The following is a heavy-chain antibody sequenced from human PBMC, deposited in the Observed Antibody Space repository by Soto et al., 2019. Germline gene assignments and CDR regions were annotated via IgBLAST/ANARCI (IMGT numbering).Heavy chain of an antibody. J-gene: IGHJ6*04. Sequence: EVQLVESGGGLVQPGGSLRLSCAASGFTLSGRSMHWVRQAPGKGLVWISGIDNAGTDSTYADSVKGRFTSSRDNAKNMLYLQMSSLRGEDTAVYYCARGWFGPDFWGKGTTVTVSS. V-gene: IGHV3-74*01. D-gene: IGHD3-10*01. CDR1: GFTLSGRS. CDR2: IDNAGTDS. CDR3: ARGWFGPDF.